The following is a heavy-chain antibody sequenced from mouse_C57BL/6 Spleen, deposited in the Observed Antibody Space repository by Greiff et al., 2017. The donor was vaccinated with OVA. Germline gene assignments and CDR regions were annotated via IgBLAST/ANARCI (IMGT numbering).Heavy chain of an antibody. CDR1: GFTFSDYG. V-gene: IGHV5-17*01. CDR3: ARGVYYDYDAHSWFAY. D-gene: IGHD2-4*01. J-gene: IGHJ3*01. CDR2: ISSGSSTI. Sequence: EVQRVESGGGLVKPGGSLKLSCAASGFTFSDYGMHWVRQAPEKGLEWVAYISSGSSTIYYADTVKGRFTISRDNAKNTLFLQMTSLSSEDTAMYYCARGVYYDYDAHSWFAYWGHGTLVTVSA.